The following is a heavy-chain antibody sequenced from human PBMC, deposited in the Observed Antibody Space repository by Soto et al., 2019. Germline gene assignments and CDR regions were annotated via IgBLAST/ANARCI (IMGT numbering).Heavy chain of an antibody. CDR2: ISYDGSNK. CDR1: GFTFSSYG. J-gene: IGHJ6*02. V-gene: IGHV3-30*18. D-gene: IGHD6-13*01. CDR3: AKDRGRYSSSWSRLWSPGMDV. Sequence: GGSLRLSCAASGFTFSSYGMHWVRQAPGKGLEWVAVISYDGSNKYYADSVKGRFTISRDNSKSTLYLQMNSLRAEDTAVYYCAKDRGRYSSSWSRLWSPGMDVWGQGTTVTVSS.